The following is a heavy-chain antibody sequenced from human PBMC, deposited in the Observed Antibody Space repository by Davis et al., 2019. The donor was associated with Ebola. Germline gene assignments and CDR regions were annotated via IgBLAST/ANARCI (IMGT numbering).Heavy chain of an antibody. J-gene: IGHJ4*02. CDR3: ARSGYTGYDPRINFDF. CDR1: GGSISSYY. D-gene: IGHD5-12*01. CDR2: IYYSGST. Sequence: MPSETLSPTCTVSGGSISSYYWSWIRQPPGKGLEWIGYIYYSGSTDYNPSLKSRVTISLDTSKNQFSLKLNSVTAADTAMYYCARSGYTGYDPRINFDFWGQGPLVTVSS. V-gene: IGHV4-59*08.